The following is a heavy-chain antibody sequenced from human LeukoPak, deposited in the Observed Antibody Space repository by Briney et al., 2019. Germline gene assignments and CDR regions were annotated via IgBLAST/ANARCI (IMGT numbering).Heavy chain of an antibody. J-gene: IGHJ5*02. V-gene: IGHV4-38-2*02. CDR2: IYHSGST. D-gene: IGHD4-23*01. CDR1: GYSISGGYY. CDR3: ARDTAKLPANRFDP. Sequence: SETLSLTCTVSGYSISGGYYWGWARQPPGKGLEWIGTIYHSGSTYYNPSPKGRVTIPVDTSKNQFSRQLGSVTAADTPVYYCARDTAKLPANRFDPWGQGTLVTVSS.